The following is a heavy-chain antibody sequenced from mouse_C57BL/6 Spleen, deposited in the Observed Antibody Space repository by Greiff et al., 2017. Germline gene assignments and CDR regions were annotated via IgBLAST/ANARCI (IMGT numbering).Heavy chain of an antibody. CDR3: TTLYGSSPSWFAY. V-gene: IGHV1-5*01. CDR2: IYPGNSET. J-gene: IGHJ3*01. CDR1: GYTFTSYW. D-gene: IGHD1-1*01. Sequence: EVQLQQSGTVLARPGASVKMSCKTSGYTFTSYWMHWVKQRPGQGLEWIGAIYPGNSETSYNQKFKGKAKLTAVTSASTAYMELSSLTNEDSAVYYCTTLYGSSPSWFAYWGQGTPVTVSA.